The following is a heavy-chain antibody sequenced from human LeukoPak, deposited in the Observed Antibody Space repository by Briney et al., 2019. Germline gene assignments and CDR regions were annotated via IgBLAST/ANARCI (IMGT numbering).Heavy chain of an antibody. J-gene: IGHJ4*02. V-gene: IGHV1-69*05. Sequence: SVKVSCKASGGTFSSYAISWVRQAPGQGLEWMGRIIPIFGTANYAQKFQGRVTITTDESTSTAYMELSSLRSEDTAVYYCARDDFWSAYGYYFDYWGQGTLVTVSS. CDR1: GGTFSSYA. CDR3: ARDDFWSAYGYYFDY. CDR2: IIPIFGTA. D-gene: IGHD3-3*01.